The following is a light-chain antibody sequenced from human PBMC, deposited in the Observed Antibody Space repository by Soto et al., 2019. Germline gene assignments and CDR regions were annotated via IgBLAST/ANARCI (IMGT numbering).Light chain of an antibody. CDR1: QSVSSY. CDR3: QQRSNWPPLP. CDR2: DAS. J-gene: IGKJ4*01. V-gene: IGKV3-11*01. Sequence: EIVLTQSPATLSLSPGERATLSCRASQSVSSYLAWYQQKPGQAPRLLIYDASNRATGIPARFSGSGSGTDFTLTISSLEPEDVAVYYCQQRSNWPPLPFGGGTKVEIK.